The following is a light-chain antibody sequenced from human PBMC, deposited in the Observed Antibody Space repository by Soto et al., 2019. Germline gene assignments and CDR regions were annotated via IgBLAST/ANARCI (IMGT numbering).Light chain of an antibody. Sequence: ENVLTQSPGTLSLSPGERATLSCRASQSVFSNYLAWYQQKPGQAPRILIYGASTRASGTPDRLSGSGSGTDFTLTISRLEPEDFAVYYCQQYGSSPPITFGGGTKVEI. CDR2: GAS. V-gene: IGKV3-20*01. J-gene: IGKJ4*01. CDR1: QSVFSNY. CDR3: QQYGSSPPIT.